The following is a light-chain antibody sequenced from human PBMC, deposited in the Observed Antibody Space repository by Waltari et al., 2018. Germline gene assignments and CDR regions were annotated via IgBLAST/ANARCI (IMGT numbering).Light chain of an antibody. J-gene: IGLJ1*01. CDR2: KNQ. CDR3: VGWDHSLNAYV. V-gene: IGLV1-44*01. CDR1: SSNIGSDT. Sequence: QSVLTQPPSASGTPGQRVTISCSGGSSNIGSDTVNWYQPLPGTAPTLLIYKNQQRRPGVPDRFSGATSGTSASLASVGRRSEDEDDYYCVGWDHSLNAYVFGTGTKVSAL.